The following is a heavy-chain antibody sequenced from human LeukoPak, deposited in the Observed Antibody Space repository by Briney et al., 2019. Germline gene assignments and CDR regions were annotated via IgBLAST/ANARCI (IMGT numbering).Heavy chain of an antibody. Sequence: GGSLRLSCAASGFTFSSYAMSWVRQAPGKGLEWVSAISGSGGSTYYADSVKGRFTISRDNSKNTLYLQMNSLRAEDTALYYCAKDRYSNYGNWFDPWGQGTLVTVFS. J-gene: IGHJ5*02. D-gene: IGHD4-11*01. V-gene: IGHV3-23*01. CDR2: ISGSGGST. CDR1: GFTFSSYA. CDR3: AKDRYSNYGNWFDP.